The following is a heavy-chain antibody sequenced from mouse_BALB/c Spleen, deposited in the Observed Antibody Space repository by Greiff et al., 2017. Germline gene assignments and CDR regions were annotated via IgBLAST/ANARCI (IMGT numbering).Heavy chain of an antibody. Sequence: VKLQESGPGLVVPSQSLSITCTVSGISFTSYGVSWVRQPPGKGLEWLGVIWGDGSTNYHSVLISRLSISKDNSKSQVFLKLNSLQTDDTATYYCALYRSWFPYWGQGTLVTVSA. D-gene: IGHD2-14*01. CDR1: GISFTSYG. V-gene: IGHV2-3*01. CDR2: IWGDGST. J-gene: IGHJ3*01. CDR3: ALYRSWFPY.